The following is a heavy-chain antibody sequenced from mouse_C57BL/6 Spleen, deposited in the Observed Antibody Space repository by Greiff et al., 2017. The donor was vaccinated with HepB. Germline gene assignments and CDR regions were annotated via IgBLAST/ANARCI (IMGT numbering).Heavy chain of an antibody. CDR1: GYTFTDYY. V-gene: IGHV1-76*01. CDR2: IYPGSGNT. J-gene: IGHJ2*01. Sequence: VQRVESGAELVRPGASVKLSCKASGYTFTDYYINWVKQRPGQGLEWIARIYPGSGNTYYNEKFKGKATLTAEKSSSTAYMQLSSLTSEDSAVYFCARQLFFDYWGQGTTLTVSS. D-gene: IGHD4-1*02. CDR3: ARQLFFDY.